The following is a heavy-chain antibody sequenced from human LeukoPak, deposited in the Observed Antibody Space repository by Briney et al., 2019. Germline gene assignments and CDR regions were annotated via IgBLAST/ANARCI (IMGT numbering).Heavy chain of an antibody. CDR1: GFPFQSYW. CDR2: IKQDGSEA. J-gene: IGHJ6*03. V-gene: IGHV3-7*01. Sequence: PGGSLVLSCTASGFPFQSYWMNWVRQVPGKGLELVANIKQDGSEAYYVDSVKGRFTVSRDNAKNSLYLQLNSLGAEDTAVYYCATRYCTIPACRASSYHCMDNWGKGTTVTVSS. CDR3: ATRYCTIPACRASSYHCMDN. D-gene: IGHD2-8*01.